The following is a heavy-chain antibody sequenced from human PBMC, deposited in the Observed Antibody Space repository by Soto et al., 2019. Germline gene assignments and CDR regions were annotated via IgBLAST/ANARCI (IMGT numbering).Heavy chain of an antibody. CDR1: GGSISSYY. Sequence: SETLSLTCTVSGGSISSYYWSWIRQPPGKGLEWIGYIYYSGSTNYNPSLKSRVTISVDTSKNQFSLKLSSVTAADTAVYYCALGTPGQSFFDYWGQGTLVTVSS. CDR2: IYYSGST. CDR3: ALGTPGQSFFDY. V-gene: IGHV4-59*08. J-gene: IGHJ4*02. D-gene: IGHD1-26*01.